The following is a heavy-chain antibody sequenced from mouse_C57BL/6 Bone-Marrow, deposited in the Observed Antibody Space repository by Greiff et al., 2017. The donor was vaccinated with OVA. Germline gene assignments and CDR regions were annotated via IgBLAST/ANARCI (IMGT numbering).Heavy chain of an antibody. Sequence: VQLKQPGAELVKPGASVKLSCKASGYTFTSYWMHWVKQRPGQGLEWIGMIHPNSGSTNYNEKFKSKATLTVDKSSSTAYMQLSSLTSEDSAVYYCAREGGNYPYYFDYWGQGTTLTVSS. D-gene: IGHD2-1*01. V-gene: IGHV1-64*01. J-gene: IGHJ2*01. CDR3: AREGGNYPYYFDY. CDR2: IHPNSGST. CDR1: GYTFTSYW.